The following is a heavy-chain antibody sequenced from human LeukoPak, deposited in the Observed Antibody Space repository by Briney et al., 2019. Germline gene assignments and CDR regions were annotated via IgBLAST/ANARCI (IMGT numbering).Heavy chain of an antibody. J-gene: IGHJ4*02. V-gene: IGHV1-3*01. Sequence: GASVKVSCKASGYTFTSYAMHWVRQAPGQRLEWMGWINAGNGNTKYSQKFQGRVTITRDTSASTAYMELSSLRSEDTAVYYCAGDDYYDSSGYSFDYWGQGTLVTVSS. CDR1: GYTFTSYA. CDR2: INAGNGNT. D-gene: IGHD3-22*01. CDR3: AGDDYYDSSGYSFDY.